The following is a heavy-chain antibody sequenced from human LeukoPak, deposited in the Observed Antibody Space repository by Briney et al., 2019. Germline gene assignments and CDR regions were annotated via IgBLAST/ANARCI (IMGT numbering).Heavy chain of an antibody. CDR3: ARGTLYSSSSGLDY. CDR1: GGTFSSYT. V-gene: IGHV1-69*02. D-gene: IGHD6-6*01. Sequence: GASVKVSCKASGGTFSSYTISWVRQAPGQGLEWMGRIIPILGIANYAQKFQGRVTITADKSTSTAYMELSSLRSEDTAVYYCARGTLYSSSSGLDYWGQGTLVTVSS. J-gene: IGHJ4*02. CDR2: IIPILGIA.